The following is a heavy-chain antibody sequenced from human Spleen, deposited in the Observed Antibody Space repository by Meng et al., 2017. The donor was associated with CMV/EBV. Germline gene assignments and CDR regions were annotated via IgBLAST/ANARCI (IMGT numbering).Heavy chain of an antibody. CDR3: ARSGNYVRVGWGTSDYYYGMDV. J-gene: IGHJ6*02. CDR1: GGTFSSYT. Sequence: SVKVSCKASGGTFSSYTNSWVRQAPGQGLEWMGGIIPILGIANYAQKCQGRVTITADKSTSTAYMELSSLRSEDTAVYYCARSGNYVRVGWGTSDYYYGMDVWGQGTTVTVSS. D-gene: IGHD4-11*01. CDR2: IIPILGIA. V-gene: IGHV1-69*10.